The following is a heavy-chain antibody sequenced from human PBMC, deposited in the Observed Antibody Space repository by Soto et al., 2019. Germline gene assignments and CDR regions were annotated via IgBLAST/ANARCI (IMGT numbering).Heavy chain of an antibody. CDR3: ARTVGAAYYFDF. V-gene: IGHV4-4*07. J-gene: IGHJ4*02. Sequence: SETLSITCPVSGDSMTKYYWSWIRQPSGKGLEWIGRIYTSGSTNYNPSLKSRVTMSIDTSNKHFSLSLKSVTAADTAVYYCARTVGAAYYFDFWGQGALVNVSS. CDR2: IYTSGST. D-gene: IGHD1-26*01. CDR1: GDSMTKYY.